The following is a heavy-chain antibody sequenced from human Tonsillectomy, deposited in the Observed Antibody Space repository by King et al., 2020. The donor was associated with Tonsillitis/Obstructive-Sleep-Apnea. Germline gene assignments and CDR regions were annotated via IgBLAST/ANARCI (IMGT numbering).Heavy chain of an antibody. J-gene: IGHJ5*02. V-gene: IGHV3-23*04. D-gene: IGHD2-2*01. CDR1: GFTFSNYV. Sequence: VQLVESGGGLVQPGGSLRLSCAASGFTFSNYVMNWVRQTPGKGLEWVSSLFDSGDGTYYAESVKGRFTISRDSSKNTLYLQMNILRAEDTAVYYCARRKRGRLIGVICYDFDPWGRGTLVTVSS. CDR3: ARRKRGRLIGVICYDFDP. CDR2: LFDSGDGT.